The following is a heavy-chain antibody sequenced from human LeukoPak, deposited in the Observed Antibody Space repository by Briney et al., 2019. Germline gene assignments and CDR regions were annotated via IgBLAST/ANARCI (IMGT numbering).Heavy chain of an antibody. CDR2: IIPILGIA. Sequence: SVKVSCKASGGTFSSYAISWVRQAPGQGLEWMGRIIPILGIANYAQKFQGRVTITADKSTSTAYMELSSLRSEDTAVYYCARPVKYAEYFQHWGQGTLVTVSS. J-gene: IGHJ1*01. CDR1: GGTFSSYA. CDR3: ARPVKYAEYFQH. D-gene: IGHD2-2*01. V-gene: IGHV1-69*04.